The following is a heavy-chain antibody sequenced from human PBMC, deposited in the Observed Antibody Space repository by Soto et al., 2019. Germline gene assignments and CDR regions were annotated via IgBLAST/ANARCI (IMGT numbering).Heavy chain of an antibody. CDR2: IIPVLATT. V-gene: IGHV1-69*01. Sequence: QVQLVQSGPEVRTPGSSVKVSCKASAGTFPHYALTWVRQAPGQGLEWLGGIIPVLATTTYAQKFQGRVSISADDSTNTAYIKLTSLTSEDTAVYYCACNWGNSLRNWLAPWGQGTLVTVSS. CDR3: ACNWGNSLRNWLAP. D-gene: IGHD7-27*01. J-gene: IGHJ5*02. CDR1: AGTFPHYA.